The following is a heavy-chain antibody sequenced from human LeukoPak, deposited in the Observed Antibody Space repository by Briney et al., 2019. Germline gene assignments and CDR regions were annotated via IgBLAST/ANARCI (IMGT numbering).Heavy chain of an antibody. D-gene: IGHD1-26*01. J-gene: IGHJ4*02. CDR3: ARILYGALDY. CDR2: INGDGRST. Sequence: PGGSLRLSCAASVFTFSSYWMHWVRQAPGKGLVWVSRINGDGRSTNYADSVKGRFTISRDNAKNSLFLQMNSLRAEDTAVYYCARILYGALDYWGQGTLVTVSS. V-gene: IGHV3-74*01. CDR1: VFTFSSYW.